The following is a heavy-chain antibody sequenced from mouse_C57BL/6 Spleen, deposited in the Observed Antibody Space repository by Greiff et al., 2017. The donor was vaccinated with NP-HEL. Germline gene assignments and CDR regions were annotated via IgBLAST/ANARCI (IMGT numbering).Heavy chain of an antibody. V-gene: IGHV1-54*01. J-gene: IGHJ2*01. CDR3: ARFGAYYSNYNFFDY. CDR2: INPGSGGT. D-gene: IGHD2-5*01. CDR1: GYAFTNYL. Sequence: QVQLKESGAELVRPGTSVKVSCKASGYAFTNYLIEWVKQRPGQGLEWIGVINPGSGGTNYNEKFKGKATLTADKSSSTAYMQLSSLTSEDSAVYFCARFGAYYSNYNFFDYWGQGTTLTVSS.